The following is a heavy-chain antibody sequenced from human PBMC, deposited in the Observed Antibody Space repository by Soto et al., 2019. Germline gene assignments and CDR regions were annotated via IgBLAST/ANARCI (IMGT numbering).Heavy chain of an antibody. CDR3: AKDIVRYTYGACDY. V-gene: IGHV3-30*18. D-gene: IGHD5-18*01. CDR1: GFTFSSYG. J-gene: IGHJ4*02. CDR2: IAYDGSNK. Sequence: GGSLRLSCAASGFTFSSYGMYWVRQAPGKGLEWVAAIAYDGSNKYHADSVKGRFTISRDNSKNTLYLQMYSLRVEDTAVYYCAKDIVRYTYGACDYWGQGALVTVSS.